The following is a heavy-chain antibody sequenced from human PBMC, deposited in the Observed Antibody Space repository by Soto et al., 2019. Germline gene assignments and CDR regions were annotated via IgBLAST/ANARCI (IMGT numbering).Heavy chain of an antibody. Sequence: GESLKISCKGSGYSFTSYWIAWVRQVPGKGLELMGVIYPGDSDIRYSPSFQGQVTISADKSISTAYLQWSSLKASDSAMYFCARHYYYDSSEFYPTNTQLRLDHCGPGTLVTVP. D-gene: IGHD3-22*01. CDR3: ARHYYYDSSEFYPTNTQLRLDH. V-gene: IGHV5-51*01. J-gene: IGHJ4*02. CDR2: IYPGDSDI. CDR1: GYSFTSYW.